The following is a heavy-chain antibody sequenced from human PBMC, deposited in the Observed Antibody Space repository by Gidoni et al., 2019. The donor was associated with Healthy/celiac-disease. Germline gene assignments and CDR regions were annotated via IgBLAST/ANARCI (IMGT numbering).Heavy chain of an antibody. CDR3: AKDLKGATFFGDYYYGMDV. J-gene: IGHJ6*02. Sequence: EVQLLESGGGLVQPGGSLRLSCAASGFTFSSYAMSWVRQAPGKGLEWVSAISGSGGSTYYADSVKGRFTISRDNSKNTLYLQMNSLRAEDTAVYYCAKDLKGATFFGDYYYGMDVWGQGTTVTVSS. CDR1: GFTFSSYA. D-gene: IGHD1-26*01. V-gene: IGHV3-23*01. CDR2: ISGSGGST.